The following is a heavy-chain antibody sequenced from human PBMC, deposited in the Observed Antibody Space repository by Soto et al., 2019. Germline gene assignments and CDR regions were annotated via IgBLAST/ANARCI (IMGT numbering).Heavy chain of an antibody. CDR3: ARGVLEWSPSLFYYYGIDV. CDR2: IYPGDSDT. Sequence: PGESLKISCKGSGYSFTSYWIGWVRQMPGKGLEWMGIIYPGDSDTRYSPSFQGQVTISADKSISTAYLQWSSLKASDTAMYYCARGVLEWSPSLFYYYGIDVWGQGTTVSVSS. J-gene: IGHJ6*02. V-gene: IGHV5-51*01. CDR1: GYSFTSYW. D-gene: IGHD3-3*01.